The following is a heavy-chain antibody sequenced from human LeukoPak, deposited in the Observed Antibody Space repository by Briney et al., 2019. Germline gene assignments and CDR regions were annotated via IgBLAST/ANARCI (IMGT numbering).Heavy chain of an antibody. CDR2: IYYSGST. Sequence: SETLSLTCTVSGGSISSGGYYWSWIRQHPGKGLEWIGYIYYSGSTYYNPSLKSRVTISVDTSKNQFSLKLSPVTAADTAVYYCAREQRSYFDYWGQGTLVTVSS. CDR1: GGSISSGGYY. J-gene: IGHJ4*02. CDR3: AREQRSYFDY. V-gene: IGHV4-31*03.